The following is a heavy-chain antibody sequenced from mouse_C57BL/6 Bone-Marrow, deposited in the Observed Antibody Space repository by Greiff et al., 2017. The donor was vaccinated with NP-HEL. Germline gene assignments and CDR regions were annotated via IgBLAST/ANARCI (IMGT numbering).Heavy chain of an antibody. J-gene: IGHJ2*01. CDR2: ISSGGSYT. D-gene: IGHD2-3*01. V-gene: IGHV5-6*01. CDR3: AREHDGYYGYFDY. Sequence: EVQLQQSGGDLVKPGGSLKLSCAASGFTFSSYGMSWVRQTPDKRLEWVATISSGGSYTYYPDSVKGRFTISRDNAKNTLYLQMSSLKSEDTAMYYCAREHDGYYGYFDYWGQGTTFTVSS. CDR1: GFTFSSYG.